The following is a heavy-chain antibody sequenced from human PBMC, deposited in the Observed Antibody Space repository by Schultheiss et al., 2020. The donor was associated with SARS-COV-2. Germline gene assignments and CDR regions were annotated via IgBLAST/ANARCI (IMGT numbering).Heavy chain of an antibody. Sequence: SQTLSLTCTVSGGSISSYYWSWIRQPPGKGLEWIGYIYYSGSTYYNPSLKSRVTISVDTSKNQFSLKLSSVTAADTAVYYCARGHRGFDPWGQGTLVTVSS. V-gene: IGHV4-59*12. CDR2: IYYSGST. CDR3: ARGHRGFDP. CDR1: GGSISSYY. J-gene: IGHJ5*02.